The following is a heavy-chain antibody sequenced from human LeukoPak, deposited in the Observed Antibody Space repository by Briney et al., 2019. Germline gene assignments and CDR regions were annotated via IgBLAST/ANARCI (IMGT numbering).Heavy chain of an antibody. CDR3: TTTAMVDY. V-gene: IGHV3-30-3*01. J-gene: IGHJ4*02. CDR2: ISYDGSNK. D-gene: IGHD5-18*01. CDR1: GFTFDDYA. Sequence: GGSLRLSCAASGFTFDDYAMHWVRQAPGKGLEWVAVISYDGSNKYYADSVKGRFTISRDNSKNTLYLQMNSLKTEDTAVYYCTTTAMVDYWGQGTLVTVSS.